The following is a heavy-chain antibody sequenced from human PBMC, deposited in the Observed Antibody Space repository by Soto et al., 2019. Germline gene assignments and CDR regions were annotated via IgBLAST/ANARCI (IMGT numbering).Heavy chain of an antibody. J-gene: IGHJ4*02. CDR3: ARVGSSGWSPDY. D-gene: IGHD6-19*01. CDR2: IFYSGVT. V-gene: IGHV4-59*01. Sequence: LSLTCTVSGGSISGYYWTWIRQPPGKGLEWIGYIFYSGVTNYNPSLKSRVTLSVDTSKNQFSLKLRSVTAADTAVYYCARVGSSGWSPDYWGRGTLVTVSS. CDR1: GGSISGYY.